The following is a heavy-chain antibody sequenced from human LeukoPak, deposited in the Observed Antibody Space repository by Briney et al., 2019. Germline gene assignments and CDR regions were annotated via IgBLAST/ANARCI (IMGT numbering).Heavy chain of an antibody. CDR3: AIVVVVAALDY. CDR2: INPNSGGT. D-gene: IGHD2-15*01. Sequence: ASVNVSCKASVYTFTGYYMHWVRQAPGQGLEWMGWINPNSGGTNYAQKLQGRVTMTRDTSISTAYMELSRLRSDDTAVYYCAIVVVVAALDYWGQGTLVTVSS. CDR1: VYTFTGYY. J-gene: IGHJ4*02. V-gene: IGHV1-2*02.